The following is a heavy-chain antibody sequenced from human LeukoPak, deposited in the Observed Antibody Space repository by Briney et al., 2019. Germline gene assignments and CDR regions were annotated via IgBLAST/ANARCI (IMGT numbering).Heavy chain of an antibody. D-gene: IGHD2-15*01. J-gene: IGHJ4*02. V-gene: IGHV4-59*01. CDR1: GGSISTFY. CDR3: ARGSCTGGTCYDAWNHFDY. Sequence: PSETLSLTCSVSGGSISTFYWSWLRQSPGKGLEWIGHIYYSGSTNYNPSLKSRVTVSIDTSKKQFSLRLSSVTAADTAVYYCARGSCTGGTCYDAWNHFDYWGQGSLVTVSS. CDR2: IYYSGST.